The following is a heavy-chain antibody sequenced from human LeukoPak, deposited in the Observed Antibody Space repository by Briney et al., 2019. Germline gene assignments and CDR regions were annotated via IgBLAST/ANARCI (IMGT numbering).Heavy chain of an antibody. Sequence: ASVKVSCKASGYTFTAYYMHWVRLAPGQGLEWMGWITPNSGGTKYAQRFQGRVTITRNTSISTAYMELSSLRSEDTAVYYCAREYDSSGTDYWGQGTLVTVSS. CDR3: AREYDSSGTDY. V-gene: IGHV1-2*02. CDR2: ITPNSGGT. CDR1: GYTFTAYY. J-gene: IGHJ4*02. D-gene: IGHD3-22*01.